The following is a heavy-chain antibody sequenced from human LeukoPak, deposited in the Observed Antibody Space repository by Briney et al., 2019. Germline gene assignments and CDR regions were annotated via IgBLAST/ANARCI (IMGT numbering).Heavy chain of an antibody. J-gene: IGHJ4*02. CDR1: GFTFSSYA. D-gene: IGHD3-22*01. CDR2: ISGSGGST. CDR3: AKVANIYYDSSSNYFDY. V-gene: IGHV3-23*01. Sequence: GGSLRLSCAASGFTFSSYAMSWVRQAPGKGLEWVSAISGSGGSTYYADSVKGRFTISRDNSKNTLYLQMNSLRAEDTAVYYRAKVANIYYDSSSNYFDYWGQGTLVTVSS.